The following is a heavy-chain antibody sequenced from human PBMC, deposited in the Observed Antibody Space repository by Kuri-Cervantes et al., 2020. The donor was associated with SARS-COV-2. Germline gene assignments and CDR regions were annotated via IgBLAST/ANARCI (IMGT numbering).Heavy chain of an antibody. D-gene: IGHD6-13*01. J-gene: IGHJ6*02. CDR1: GGTFSSYA. Sequence: SVKVSCKASGGTFSSYAISWVRQAPGQGLEWMGGIIPILGIANYAQKFQGRVTMTRNTSISTAYMELSSLRSEDTAVYYCARLREDSSSWYEYYYYGMDVWGQGTTVTVSS. CDR3: ARLREDSSSWYEYYYYGMDV. CDR2: IIPILGIA. V-gene: IGHV1-69*10.